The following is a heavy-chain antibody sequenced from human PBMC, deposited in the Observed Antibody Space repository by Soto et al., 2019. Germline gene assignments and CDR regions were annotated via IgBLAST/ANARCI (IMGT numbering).Heavy chain of an antibody. CDR2: IYSGGST. CDR3: ARDQGPSTHEAYYYYYYGMDV. J-gene: IGHJ6*04. Sequence: EVQLVETGGGLIQPGGSLRLSCAASGFTVSSNSMSWVRQAPGKGLEWVSVIYSGGSTYYADSVKGRFTISRDNSKNTLYLQMNSLRAEDTAVYYCARDQGPSTHEAYYYYYYGMDVWGEGTTVTVSS. V-gene: IGHV3-53*02. CDR1: GFTVSSNS.